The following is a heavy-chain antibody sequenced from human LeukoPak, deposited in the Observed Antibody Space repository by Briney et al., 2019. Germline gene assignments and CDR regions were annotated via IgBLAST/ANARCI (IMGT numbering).Heavy chain of an antibody. CDR2: MNPNSGNT. CDR1: GYIFTSYD. J-gene: IGHJ5*02. V-gene: IGHV1-8*01. CDR3: AREGVYCSSTSCYGFGWFDP. D-gene: IGHD2-2*01. Sequence: GASVKVSCKASGYIFTSYDINWVRQATGQGLEWMGWMNPNSGNTGYAQKFQGRVTMTRNTSISTAYMELSSLRSEDTAVYYCAREGVYCSSTSCYGFGWFDPWGQGTLVTVSS.